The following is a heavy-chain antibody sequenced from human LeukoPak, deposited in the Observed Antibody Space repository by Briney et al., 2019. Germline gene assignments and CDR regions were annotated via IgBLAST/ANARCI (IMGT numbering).Heavy chain of an antibody. CDR2: IHYSGST. D-gene: IGHD2-2*01. V-gene: IGHV4-59*01. CDR3: ATYMPEYNWFDP. J-gene: IGHJ5*02. Sequence: SETLSLTCTVSGGSISSYYWSWIRQPPGKRLEYIGYIHYSGSTNYNPSLRSRVTMSVDMSKNQFSLKLSSVTAADTAVYYCATYMPEYNWFDPWGQGTLVTVSS. CDR1: GGSISSYY.